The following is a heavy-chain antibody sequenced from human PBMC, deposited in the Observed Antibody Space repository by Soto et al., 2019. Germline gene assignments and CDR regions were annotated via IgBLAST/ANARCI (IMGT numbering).Heavy chain of an antibody. CDR3: ARLFPHALAGYSDAYHYLDV. CDR2: IYYSGTT. CDR1: GGSVGGYY. D-gene: IGHD3-9*01. Sequence: SETLSLTCTVSGGSVGGYYWSWIRRPPGKGLEWIGYIYYSGTTNYNPSLKSRLTISVDTSRNQSSLQLNSVTTADTAVYYCARLFPHALAGYSDAYHYLDVWGKGTTVTVSS. J-gene: IGHJ6*03. V-gene: IGHV4-59*02.